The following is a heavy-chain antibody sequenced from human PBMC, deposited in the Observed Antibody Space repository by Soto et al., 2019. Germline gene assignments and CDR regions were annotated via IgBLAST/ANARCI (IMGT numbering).Heavy chain of an antibody. V-gene: IGHV3-30-3*01. D-gene: IGHD3-10*01. J-gene: IGHJ4*02. Sequence: QVQLVESGGGVVQPGRSLRLSCAASGFTFSSYDMEWVRQAPGKGLEWVEVISNDGTKKYYADSVKGRFTTSRDNSKNTLSLQMNSLRAEDTAVYYCARDTYHYGSGSPLGYWGQGTLVTVSS. CDR1: GFTFSSYD. CDR3: ARDTYHYGSGSPLGY. CDR2: ISNDGTKK.